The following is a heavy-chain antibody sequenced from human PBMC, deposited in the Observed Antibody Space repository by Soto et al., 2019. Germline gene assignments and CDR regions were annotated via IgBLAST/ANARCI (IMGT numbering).Heavy chain of an antibody. V-gene: IGHV3-53*01. CDR2: IYKGGST. J-gene: IGHJ4*02. Sequence: EVQLVESGGGLIQPGGSLRLSCAASGFTVNSNYMSWVRQAPGKGLEWVSVIYKGGSTFYADSVKGRFTISRDNSKNTLYLQMNSLRAEDTAMYYCARDPTPLGIPKGFVYWGQGTLVTVSS. CDR3: ARDPTPLGIPKGFVY. CDR1: GFTVNSNY. D-gene: IGHD7-27*01.